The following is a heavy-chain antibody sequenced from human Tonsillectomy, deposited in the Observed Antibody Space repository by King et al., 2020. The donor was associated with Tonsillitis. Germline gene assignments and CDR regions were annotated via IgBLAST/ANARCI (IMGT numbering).Heavy chain of an antibody. J-gene: IGHJ5*02. V-gene: IGHV4-61*01. CDR2: IYYSGST. D-gene: IGHD2-2*01. Sequence: VQLQESGPGLVKPSETLSLTCTVSGGSVSSDNYFWSWIRQPPGKGLEWIGYIYYSGSTNYNPALKSRVTISVDTSKDQFSLQLSAVTAADTAVYYCARQGEPYRSSTSCWYNWFDPWGQGNLVTVSS. CDR1: GGSVSSDNYF. CDR3: ARQGEPYRSSTSCWYNWFDP.